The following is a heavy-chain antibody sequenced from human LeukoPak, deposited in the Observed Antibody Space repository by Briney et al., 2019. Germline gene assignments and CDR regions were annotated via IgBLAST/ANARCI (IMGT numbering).Heavy chain of an antibody. D-gene: IGHD2-8*01. Sequence: PSETLSLTCTVSGGSISSGSYYWSWIRQPAGKGLEWIGRILVVASTNYNPSLQSRVTIPVDSSKNQFSLKLSSVTAADTAVYYCARGPNCANGVCYGLYYYYMDVWGKGTTVTVSS. CDR2: ILVVAST. J-gene: IGHJ6*03. CDR1: GGSISSGSYY. CDR3: ARGPNCANGVCYGLYYYYMDV. V-gene: IGHV4-61*02.